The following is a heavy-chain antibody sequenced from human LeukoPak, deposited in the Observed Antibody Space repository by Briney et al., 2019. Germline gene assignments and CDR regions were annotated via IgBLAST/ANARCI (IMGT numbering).Heavy chain of an antibody. Sequence: PGGSLRLSCAASGFTFSNAWMSWVRQAPGKGLEWVGRIKSKTDGGTTDSAAPVKGRFTISRDDSKNTLYLQMNSLKTEDTAVYYCTRARIVLVPAAIDYWGQGTLVTVSS. CDR1: GFTFSNAW. CDR2: IKSKTDGGTT. CDR3: TRARIVLVPAAIDY. V-gene: IGHV3-15*01. D-gene: IGHD2-2*01. J-gene: IGHJ4*02.